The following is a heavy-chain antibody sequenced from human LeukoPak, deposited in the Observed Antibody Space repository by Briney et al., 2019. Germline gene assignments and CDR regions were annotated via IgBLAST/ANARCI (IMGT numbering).Heavy chain of an antibody. CDR1: GFTFSSSW. J-gene: IGHJ4*02. V-gene: IGHV3-7*01. CDR2: IKEDGSEK. D-gene: IGHD1-26*01. CDR3: ARDWEGYFDY. Sequence: GGSLRLSCAASGFTFSSSWMHWVRQAPGKGLEWVANIKEDGSEKNYVDSVKGRFTISRDNAKNSLYLQMNSLRAEDTAVYYCARDWEGYFDYWGQGTLVTVSS.